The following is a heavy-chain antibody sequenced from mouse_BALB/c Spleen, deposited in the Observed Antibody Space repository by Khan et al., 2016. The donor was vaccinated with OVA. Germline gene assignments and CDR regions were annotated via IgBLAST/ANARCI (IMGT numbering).Heavy chain of an antibody. J-gene: IGHJ3*01. D-gene: IGHD2-1*01. CDR1: GFTFSTYA. CDR3: SRSPDGNFAY. CDR2: IRSDGDYT. V-gene: IGHV5-9-3*01. Sequence: EVKLVESGGGLVKPGGSLKLSCAASGFTFSTYAMSWVRQTPEKRLEWVATIRSDGDYTYFPDNVTGRFTISRDNAKITLCLQMTSLRSEDTAMYYCSRSPDGNFAYWGQGTLVTVSA.